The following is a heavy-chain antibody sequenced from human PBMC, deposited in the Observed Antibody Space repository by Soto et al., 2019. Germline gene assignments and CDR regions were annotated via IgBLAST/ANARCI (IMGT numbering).Heavy chain of an antibody. CDR1: GFIFNSAW. CDR3: VTAPDGNY. V-gene: IGHV3-15*01. Sequence: EVQLVESGGGLVKPGGSLRLSCAASGFIFNSAWMRWVRQAPGKALEWVGRVKSKTDGGTTDYAAPVKGRFTISRDDSKNMVFLQMNSLKIEDTAVYYCVTAPDGNYWGQGTLVTVSS. CDR2: VKSKTDGGTT. J-gene: IGHJ4*02.